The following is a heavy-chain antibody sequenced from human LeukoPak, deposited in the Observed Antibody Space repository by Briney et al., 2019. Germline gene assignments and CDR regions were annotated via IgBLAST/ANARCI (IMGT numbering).Heavy chain of an antibody. D-gene: IGHD3-10*01. CDR3: ARVDHSFYGSGYDA. CDR1: GDSISTYY. V-gene: IGHV4-59*01. J-gene: IGHJ5*02. Sequence: SETLSLTCTVSGDSISTYYWTWIRQPPGKGLEWIGYMQYTGKTYYNFALKSRVTISLDTSKSQFSLNLTSVTAADTAVYYCARVDHSFYGSGYDAWGQGRLVTVSS. CDR2: MQYTGKT.